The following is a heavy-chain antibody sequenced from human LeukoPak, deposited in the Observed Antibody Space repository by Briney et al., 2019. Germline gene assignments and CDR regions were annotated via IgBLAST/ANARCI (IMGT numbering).Heavy chain of an antibody. J-gene: IGHJ6*03. CDR1: GGSINSANYY. CDR2: IYYSETT. V-gene: IGHV4-39*01. CDR3: ARQRADYYYYYVDV. Sequence: SETLSLTCTVSGGSINSANYYWGWLRQPPGKGLEWIGSIYYSETTYGNPSLKSRVTISIETSKNQFSLKLSSVTASDTAVYYCARQRADYYYYYVDVWGKGTTVAVS.